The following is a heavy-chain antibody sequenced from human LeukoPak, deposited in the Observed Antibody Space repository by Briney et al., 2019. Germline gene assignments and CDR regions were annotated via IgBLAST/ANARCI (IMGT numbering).Heavy chain of an antibody. CDR2: IRRKASGGTT. CDR1: GFTFGDYP. D-gene: IGHD5-24*01. Sequence: SLRLSCTASGFTFGDYPMSWVRQAPGKGLEWVGFIRRKASGGTTEYAASVKGRFTISRDDSKSIAYLQMNSLKTEDTAVYFCTRRDDYNRPFDYWGQGTLVTVSS. J-gene: IGHJ4*02. CDR3: TRRDDYNRPFDY. V-gene: IGHV3-49*04.